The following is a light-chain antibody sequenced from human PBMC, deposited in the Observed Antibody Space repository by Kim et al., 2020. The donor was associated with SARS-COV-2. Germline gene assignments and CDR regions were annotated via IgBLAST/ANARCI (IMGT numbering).Light chain of an antibody. Sequence: VLTQSPDTLSLSPGERANLSCRASQSVQYYVAWYQQKPGQGPRLLIYDASYRAPGTPARFSGSGSGTDFNLTISSLEPEDFAVYYCQHRAGWPRLTFGGGTKLEI. CDR2: DAS. V-gene: IGKV3-11*01. CDR1: QSVQYY. J-gene: IGKJ4*01. CDR3: QHRAGWPRLT.